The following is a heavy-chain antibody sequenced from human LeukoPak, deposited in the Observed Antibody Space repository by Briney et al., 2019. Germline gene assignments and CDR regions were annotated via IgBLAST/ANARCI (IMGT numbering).Heavy chain of an antibody. D-gene: IGHD5-12*01. CDR1: GFTFSDYY. CDR2: ISSSGSTI. V-gene: IGHV3-11*01. J-gene: IGHJ4*02. Sequence: GGSLRLSCAASGFTFSDYYMSWIRQAPGKGLEWVSYISSSGSTIYYADSVKGRFTISRDNAKNSLYLQTNSLRAEDTAVYYCARDDPRGYSGYDRNGEDDYWGQGTLVTVSS. CDR3: ARDDPRGYSGYDRNGEDDY.